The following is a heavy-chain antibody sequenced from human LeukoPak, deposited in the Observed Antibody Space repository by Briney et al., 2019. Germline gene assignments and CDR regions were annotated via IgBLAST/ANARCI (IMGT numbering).Heavy chain of an antibody. CDR1: GGSISSYY. Sequence: PSETLSLTCTVSGGSISSYYWSWIRQPAGKGLEWIGRIYTSGSTNYNPSLKTRVTMSVDTSKSQFSLKLSSVTAADTVVYFCARGNWNYFDSWGQGTLVTVSS. CDR2: IYTSGST. D-gene: IGHD1-1*01. CDR3: ARGNWNYFDS. J-gene: IGHJ4*02. V-gene: IGHV4-4*07.